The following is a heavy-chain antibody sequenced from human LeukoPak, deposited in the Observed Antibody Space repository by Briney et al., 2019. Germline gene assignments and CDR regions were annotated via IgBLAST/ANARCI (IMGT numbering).Heavy chain of an antibody. V-gene: IGHV3-53*01. CDR3: ARALTGGYYDSSGYYHDAFDI. J-gene: IGHJ3*02. CDR2: IYSGGST. Sequence: GGSLRLSCAASGFTFSSYAMSWVRQAPGKGLEWVSVIYSGGSTYYADSVKGRFTISRDNSKNTLYLQMNSLRAEDTAVYYCARALTGGYYDSSGYYHDAFDIWGQGTMVTVSS. CDR1: GFTFSSYA. D-gene: IGHD3-22*01.